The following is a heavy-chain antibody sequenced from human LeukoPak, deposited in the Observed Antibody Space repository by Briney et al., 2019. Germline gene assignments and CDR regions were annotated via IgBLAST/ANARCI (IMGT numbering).Heavy chain of an antibody. D-gene: IGHD4-23*01. CDR1: GFTFSSYA. CDR3: AKLVTHFDY. Sequence: PGGSLRLSCAASGFTFSSYAMSWVRQAPGKGLEWVSSISGSGGNTYYADSVKGRFTISRDNSKNTLYMQMNSLRAEDTAVYYSAKLVTHFDYWGQGTLVTVSS. CDR2: ISGSGGNT. V-gene: IGHV3-23*01. J-gene: IGHJ4*02.